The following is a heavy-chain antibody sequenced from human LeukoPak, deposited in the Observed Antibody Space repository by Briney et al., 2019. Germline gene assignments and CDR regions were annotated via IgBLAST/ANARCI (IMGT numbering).Heavy chain of an antibody. J-gene: IGHJ4*02. CDR3: ARGRYGDYVGVFDY. Sequence: ASVKVSCTASGYTFTSYGISWVRQAPGQGLEWMGCISAYNGNTNYAQKLQGRVTMTTDTSTSTAYMELRSLRSDVTAVYYGARGRYGDYVGVFDYWGQGTLVTVSS. CDR1: GYTFTSYG. CDR2: ISAYNGNT. V-gene: IGHV1-18*01. D-gene: IGHD4-17*01.